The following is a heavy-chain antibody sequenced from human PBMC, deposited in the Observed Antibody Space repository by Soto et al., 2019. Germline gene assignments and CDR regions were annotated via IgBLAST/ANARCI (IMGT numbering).Heavy chain of an antibody. CDR2: ISWNSGSI. V-gene: IGHV3-9*01. D-gene: IGHD5-12*01. CDR3: AKDKKWLQWYYFDY. CDR1: GFTFDDYA. J-gene: IGHJ4*02. Sequence: SLRLSCAASGFTFDDYAMHWVRQAPGKGLEWVSGISWNSGSIGYADSVKGRFTISRDNAKNSLYLQMNSLRAEDTALYYCAKDKKWLQWYYFDYWGQGTLVTVSS.